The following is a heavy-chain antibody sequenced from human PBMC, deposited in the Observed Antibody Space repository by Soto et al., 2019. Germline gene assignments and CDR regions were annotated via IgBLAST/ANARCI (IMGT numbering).Heavy chain of an antibody. CDR2: INHSGST. V-gene: IGHV4-34*01. J-gene: IGHJ4*02. CDR3: ARRTTSYYGSGSYQRGGLYFDY. D-gene: IGHD3-10*01. CDR1: GGSFSGYY. Sequence: SETLSLTCAVYGGSFSGYYWSWIRQPPGKGLEWIGEINHSGSTNYNPSLKSRVTISVDTSKNQFSLKLSSVTAADTAVYYCARRTTSYYGSGSYQRGGLYFDYWGQGTLVTVSS.